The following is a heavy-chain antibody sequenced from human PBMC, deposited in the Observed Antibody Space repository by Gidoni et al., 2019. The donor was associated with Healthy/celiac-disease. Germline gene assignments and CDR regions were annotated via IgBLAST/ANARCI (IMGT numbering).Heavy chain of an antibody. CDR2: IYSGGST. V-gene: IGHV3-66*01. D-gene: IGHD3-3*01. CDR1: GFTVSSNY. CDR3: ARERREHYDFWSGYPESNWFDP. Sequence: EVQLVESGGGLVQPGGSLRPSCAASGFTVSSNYISWVRQAPGKGLEWGSVIYSGGSTYYADSVKGRFTISRDNSKNTLYLQMNSLRAEDTAVYYCARERREHYDFWSGYPESNWFDPWGQGTLVTVSS. J-gene: IGHJ5*02.